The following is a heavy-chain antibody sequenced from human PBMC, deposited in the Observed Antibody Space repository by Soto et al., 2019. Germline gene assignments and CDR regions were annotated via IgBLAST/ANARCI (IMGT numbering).Heavy chain of an antibody. CDR2: IKQDGSEK. Sequence: GGSLRLSCAASGFTFSSYWMSWVRQAPGKGLEWVANIKQDGSEKYYVDSVKGRFTISRDNAKNSLYLQMNSLRAEDTAVYYCARAQYEVLLWFGELLGIDYWGQGTLVTVSS. CDR3: ARAQYEVLLWFGELLGIDY. D-gene: IGHD3-10*01. J-gene: IGHJ4*02. CDR1: GFTFSSYW. V-gene: IGHV3-7*01.